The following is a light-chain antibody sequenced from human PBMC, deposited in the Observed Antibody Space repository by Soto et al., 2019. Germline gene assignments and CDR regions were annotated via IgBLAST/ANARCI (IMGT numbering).Light chain of an antibody. CDR3: QQCHSYPLT. CDR2: DAS. J-gene: IGKJ4*01. CDR1: QDISTS. V-gene: IGKV1-13*02. Sequence: IQLTQSPSSLSASIGDRVTIPCRAGQDISTSLAWYQLKPGKPPKLLIDDASTMESSVPSRISGSESGTDFTLTISSLQTEDFATYFHQQCHSYPLTFGGGTRVDIK.